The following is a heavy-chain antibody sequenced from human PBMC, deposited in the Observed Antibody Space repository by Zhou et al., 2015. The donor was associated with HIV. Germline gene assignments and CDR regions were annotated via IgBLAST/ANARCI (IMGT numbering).Heavy chain of an antibody. CDR1: GGTFSSYT. D-gene: IGHD4-23*01. V-gene: IGHV1-69*02. J-gene: IGHJ4*02. CDR2: IIPILGIA. Sequence: QVQLVQSGAEVKKPGSSVKVSCKASGGTFSSYTISWVRQAPGQGLEWMGRIIPILGIANYAQKFQGRVTITADKSTSTAYMELSSLRSEDTAVYYCASYFEEYGGKYKIDYWGQGTLVTVSS. CDR3: ASYFEEYGGKYKIDY.